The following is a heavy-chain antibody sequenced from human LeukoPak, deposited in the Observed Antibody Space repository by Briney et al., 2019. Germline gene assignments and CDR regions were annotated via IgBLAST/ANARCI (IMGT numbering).Heavy chain of an antibody. D-gene: IGHD4-11*01. J-gene: IGHJ6*03. CDR1: GFTFSSYW. CDR3: ARDRVTTGYYYSYYYMDV. CDR2: IEEDGSEK. Sequence: GGSLRLSCAASGFTFSSYWISWVRQAPGKGLEWVANIEEDGSEKYYVDSVKGRFTISRDNAKNSLYLQMNSLRAEDTAVYYCARDRVTTGYYYSYYYMDVWGKGTTVTVSS. V-gene: IGHV3-7*01.